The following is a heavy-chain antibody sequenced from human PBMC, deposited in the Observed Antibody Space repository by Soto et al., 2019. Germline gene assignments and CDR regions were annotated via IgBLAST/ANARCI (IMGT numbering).Heavy chain of an antibody. CDR3: ARDSTRRGVVSNWFDP. Sequence: PEGSLRLSCAASGFTFSSYSMNWVRQAPGKGLEWVSSISSSSSYIYYADSVKGRFTISRDNAKNSLYLQMNSLRAEDTAVYYCARDSTRRGVVSNWFDPWGQGTLVTVSS. CDR1: GFTFSSYS. J-gene: IGHJ5*02. D-gene: IGHD2-8*01. V-gene: IGHV3-21*01. CDR2: ISSSSSYI.